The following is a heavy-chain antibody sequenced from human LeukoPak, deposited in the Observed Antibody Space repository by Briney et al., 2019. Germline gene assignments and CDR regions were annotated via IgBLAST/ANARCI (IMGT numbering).Heavy chain of an antibody. D-gene: IGHD6-19*01. CDR3: ARGFSSGWYFDY. CDR1: GFTFSSYS. Sequence: GGSLRLSCAASGFTFSSYSMNWVRQAPGKGLEWVSSISSSSSYIYYADSVKGRFTISRDNAKNSLYLQMNSLRAEDTAVYYCARGFSSGWYFDYWGQGTLVTVSS. V-gene: IGHV3-21*01. J-gene: IGHJ4*02. CDR2: ISSSSSYI.